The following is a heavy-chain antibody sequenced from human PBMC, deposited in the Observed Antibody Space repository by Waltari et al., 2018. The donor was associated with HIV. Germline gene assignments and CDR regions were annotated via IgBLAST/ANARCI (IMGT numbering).Heavy chain of an antibody. D-gene: IGHD3-22*01. Sequence: QVQLQESGPGLVKPSQTLSLTCTVSGGSISSGSYYWSWIRQPAGKGLEWIGRIYTSGSTNYNPSLKSRVTISVDTSKNQFSLKLSSVTAADTAVYYCARDYYDSPGYWGQGTLVTVSS. CDR3: ARDYYDSPGY. V-gene: IGHV4-61*02. CDR1: GGSISSGSYY. CDR2: IYTSGST. J-gene: IGHJ4*02.